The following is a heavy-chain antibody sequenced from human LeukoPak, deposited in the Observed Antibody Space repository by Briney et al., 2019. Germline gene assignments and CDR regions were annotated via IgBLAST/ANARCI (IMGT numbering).Heavy chain of an antibody. CDR3: ARTATYYNNYYFDY. CDR1: GGSFSGYY. CDR2: IYHSGST. J-gene: IGHJ4*02. V-gene: IGHV4-34*01. D-gene: IGHD3-10*01. Sequence: SETLSLTCAVYGGSFSGYYWIWIRQPPGKGLEWIRSIYHSGSTYYNPSLKSRVTISIDTSKNQFSLRLTSVTAADTAVYYCARTATYYNNYYFDYWGQGTLVTVSS.